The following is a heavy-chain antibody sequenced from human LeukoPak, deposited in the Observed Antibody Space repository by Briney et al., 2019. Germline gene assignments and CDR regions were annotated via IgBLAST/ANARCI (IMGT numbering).Heavy chain of an antibody. CDR3: AIGYCSSASCPLDY. V-gene: IGHV3-30*02. Sequence: GSLRLSCAASGFTFSSYGMHWVRQAPGKGLEWVAVIWYGGSNKYYADSVKGRFTISRDNSKNTLYLQMNSLRAEDTAVYYCAIGYCSSASCPLDYWGQGTLVTVSS. CDR2: IWYGGSNK. D-gene: IGHD2-2*01. CDR1: GFTFSSYG. J-gene: IGHJ4*02.